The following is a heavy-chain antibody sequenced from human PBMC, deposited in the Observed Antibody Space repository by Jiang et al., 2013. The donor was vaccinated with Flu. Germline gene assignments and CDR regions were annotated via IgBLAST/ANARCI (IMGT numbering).Heavy chain of an antibody. V-gene: IGHV1-8*01. CDR3: AREWELLASRWFDP. J-gene: IGHJ5*02. D-gene: IGHD1-26*01. CDR1: GYTFTSYD. Sequence: SGAEVKKPGASVKVSCKASGYTFTSYDINWVRQATGQGLEWMGWMNPNSGNTGYAQKFQGRVTMTRNTSTSTAYMELRSLRSDDTAVYYCAREWELLASRWFDPWGQETLVTVSS. CDR2: MNPNSGNT.